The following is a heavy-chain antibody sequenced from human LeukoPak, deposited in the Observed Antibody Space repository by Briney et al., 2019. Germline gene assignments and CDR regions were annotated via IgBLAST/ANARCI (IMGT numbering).Heavy chain of an antibody. V-gene: IGHV4-4*07. Sequence: SETLSLTCSVSGGSISSYYWSWIRQPAGKELEWIGRIYTSGRTNYNPSLKSRVTMSVDTSKNQFSLKLSSVTAADTAVYYCVRGGGIPDPEYYHYYYMDVWGKGTTVTVSS. CDR3: VRGGGIPDPEYYHYYYMDV. J-gene: IGHJ6*03. CDR2: IYTSGRT. D-gene: IGHD2-2*02. CDR1: GGSISSYY.